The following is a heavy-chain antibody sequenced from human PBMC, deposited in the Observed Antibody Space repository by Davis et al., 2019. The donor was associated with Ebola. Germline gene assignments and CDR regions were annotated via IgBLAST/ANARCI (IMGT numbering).Heavy chain of an antibody. CDR1: GYTFTTSW. V-gene: IGHV5-51*01. J-gene: IGHJ6*02. CDR2: IYPGDSDT. Sequence: GESLKISCRGSGYTFTTSWIGWVGQMPGKGLEWMGIIYPGDSDTRYSPSFQGQVTISADKSISTAYLQWSSLKASDTAMYYCARRRYYYYGMDVWGQGTTVTVSS. CDR3: ARRRYYYYGMDV.